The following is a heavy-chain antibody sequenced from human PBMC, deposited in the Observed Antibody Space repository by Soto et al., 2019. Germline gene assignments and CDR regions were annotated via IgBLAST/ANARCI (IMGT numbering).Heavy chain of an antibody. CDR2: GSA. Sequence: QVQLVQSGAEVKKPGSSVKVSCKASGGTFSIYTISWVRQAPGQGLEWMGGSANSAQKFQGRLTVTADESTSTVYLELSGLKSDDTAMYFCARDRPDTYCGGDCPLGYNYHGMDVWGQGTAVSVS. J-gene: IGHJ6*02. V-gene: IGHV1-69*01. CDR1: GGTFSIYT. D-gene: IGHD2-21*02. CDR3: ARDRPDTYCGGDCPLGYNYHGMDV.